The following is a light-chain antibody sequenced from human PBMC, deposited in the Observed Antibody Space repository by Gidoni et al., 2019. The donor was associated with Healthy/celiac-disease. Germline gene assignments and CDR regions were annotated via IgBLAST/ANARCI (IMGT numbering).Light chain of an antibody. J-gene: IGKJ1*01. Sequence: DIVMTQSPDSLAVSLGERDTINCKSSQSVLYSSNNKNYLAWYQQKPGQPPKLLIYWASTRESGVPDRFSGSWSGTDFTLTISSLQAEDVAVYYCQQYYSTLWTFGQGTKVEIK. V-gene: IGKV4-1*01. CDR2: WAS. CDR3: QQYYSTLWT. CDR1: QSVLYSSNNKNY.